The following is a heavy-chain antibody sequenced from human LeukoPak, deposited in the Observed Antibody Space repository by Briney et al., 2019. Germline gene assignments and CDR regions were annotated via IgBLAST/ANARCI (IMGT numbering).Heavy chain of an antibody. Sequence: SVKVSCKASGYTFPSYFMHWVRQAPGQGLEWMGIINPTGGSTTYAQKFQGRVTMTRDTSTSTVYMELSSLRSDDTAVYYCARTAARRFDYWGQGTLVAVSS. J-gene: IGHJ4*02. V-gene: IGHV1-46*01. CDR1: GYTFPSYF. CDR3: ARTAARRFDY. D-gene: IGHD6-6*01. CDR2: INPTGGST.